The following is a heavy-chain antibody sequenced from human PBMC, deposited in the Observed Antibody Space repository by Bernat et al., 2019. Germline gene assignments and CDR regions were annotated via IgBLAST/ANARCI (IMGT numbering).Heavy chain of an antibody. CDR2: IYHSGST. CDR1: GYSISSGYY. V-gene: IGHV4-38-2*01. J-gene: IGHJ6*02. D-gene: IGHD5-18*01. CDR3: ARVGMSGYSYGYAFYYYYGMDV. Sequence: QVQLQESGPGLVKPSETLSLTCAVSGYSISSGYYWGWIRQPPGKGLEWIGSIYHSGSTYYNPSLKSRVTISVDTSKNQFSLKLSSVTAADTAVYYCARVGMSGYSYGYAFYYYYGMDVWGQGTTVTVSS.